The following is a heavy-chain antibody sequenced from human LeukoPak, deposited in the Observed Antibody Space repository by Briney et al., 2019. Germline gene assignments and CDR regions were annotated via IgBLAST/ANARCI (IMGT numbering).Heavy chain of an antibody. J-gene: IGHJ3*02. V-gene: IGHV3-9*01. CDR1: GFTFDDYA. CDR2: ISWNSGSI. CDR3: AKEGRIAVAGTLGAFDI. D-gene: IGHD6-19*01. Sequence: GGSLRLSCAASGFTFDDYAMHWVRQAPGKGLEGVSGISWNSGSIGYADSVKGRFTISRDNAKNSLYLQMNSLRAEDTALYYCAKEGRIAVAGTLGAFDIWGQGTMVTVSS.